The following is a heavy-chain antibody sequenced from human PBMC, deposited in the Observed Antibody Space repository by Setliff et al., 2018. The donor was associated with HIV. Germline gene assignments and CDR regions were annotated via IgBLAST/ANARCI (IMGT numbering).Heavy chain of an antibody. J-gene: IGHJ4*02. CDR2: IYPGDSDT. V-gene: IGHV5-51*01. Sequence: PGESLKISCKGSGYSFTSYWIGGVRQMPGKGLEWMGIIYPGDSDTRYSPSLQGQVTISADKSISTAYMQWISLKASDTAMYYCARSGVATAGTPFIEYWGQGTLVTVSS. D-gene: IGHD6-13*01. CDR1: GYSFTSYW. CDR3: ARSGVATAGTPFIEY.